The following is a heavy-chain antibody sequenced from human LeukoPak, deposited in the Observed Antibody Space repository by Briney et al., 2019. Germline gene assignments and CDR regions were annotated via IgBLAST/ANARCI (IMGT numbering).Heavy chain of an antibody. J-gene: IGHJ6*03. Sequence: ASVKVSCKASGYTFTSYDINWVRQATGQGLEWMGWMNPNSGNTGYAQKFQGRVTITRNTSISTAYMELSSLRSEDTAVYYCARGGGYCSSTSCYHYYYMDVWGKGTTVTVSS. V-gene: IGHV1-8*03. CDR2: MNPNSGNT. D-gene: IGHD2-2*03. CDR3: ARGGGYCSSTSCYHYYYMDV. CDR1: GYTFTSYD.